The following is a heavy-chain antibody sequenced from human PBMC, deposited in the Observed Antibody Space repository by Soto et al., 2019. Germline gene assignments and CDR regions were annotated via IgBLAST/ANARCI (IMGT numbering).Heavy chain of an antibody. CDR1: GYTFTSYG. CDR3: ARDLALFIAAAGPQGDY. J-gene: IGHJ4*02. V-gene: IGHV1-18*01. CDR2: ISAYNGNT. Sequence: QVQLVQSGAEVKKAGASVKDSCKASGYTFTSYGISWVRQAPGQGLEWMGWISAYNGNTNYAQKLQGRVTMTTDTSTSTAYMELRSLRSDDTAVYYCARDLALFIAAAGPQGDYWGQGTLVTVSS. D-gene: IGHD6-13*01.